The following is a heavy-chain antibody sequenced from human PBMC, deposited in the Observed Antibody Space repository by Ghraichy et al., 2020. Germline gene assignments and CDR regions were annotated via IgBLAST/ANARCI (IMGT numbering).Heavy chain of an antibody. CDR1: GGSFSGYY. CDR2: INHSGST. D-gene: IGHD2-2*01. J-gene: IGHJ5*02. Sequence: SETLSLTCAVYGGSFSGYYWSWIRQPPGKGLEWIGEINHSGSTNYNPSLKSRVTISVDTSKNQFSLKLSSVTAADTAVYYCARAWEYCSSTSCYSMLFDPWGQGTLVTVSS. CDR3: ARAWEYCSSTSCYSMLFDP. V-gene: IGHV4-34*01.